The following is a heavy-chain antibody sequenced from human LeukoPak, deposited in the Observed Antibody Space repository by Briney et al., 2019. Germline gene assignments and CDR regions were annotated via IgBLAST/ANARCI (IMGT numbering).Heavy chain of an antibody. CDR1: GFTFSTYA. CDR3: AKGSYGNHDH. J-gene: IGHJ4*02. CDR2: ISVSGGST. Sequence: GGSLRLSCAASGFTFSTYAMSWVRQAPGKGLECVSAISVSGGSTYYTEPVKGRFTISRDYSKNTLYLQMDSLRAEDTAVYYCAKGSYGNHDHWGQGTLVTVSS. D-gene: IGHD1-14*01. V-gene: IGHV3-23*01.